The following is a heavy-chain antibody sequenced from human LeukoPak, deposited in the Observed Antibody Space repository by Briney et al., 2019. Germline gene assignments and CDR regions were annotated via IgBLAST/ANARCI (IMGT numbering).Heavy chain of an antibody. Sequence: GGSLRLSCAASGFTVSRNYWSWVRQAPGKGLEWVSVLYSGGNTYYADSVKGRFSISRDNSMNTLFLQMTSLRAEDTAVYYCAGGPWDFDYWGQGTQVPVSS. V-gene: IGHV3-66*01. CDR3: AGGPWDFDY. CDR1: GFTVSRNY. D-gene: IGHD1-26*01. J-gene: IGHJ4*02. CDR2: LYSGGNT.